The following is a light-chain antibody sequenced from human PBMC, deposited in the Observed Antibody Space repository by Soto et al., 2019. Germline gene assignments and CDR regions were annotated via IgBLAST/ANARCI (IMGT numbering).Light chain of an antibody. CDR2: DAS. CDR3: QQVNVYPST. J-gene: IGKJ4*01. CDR1: QSISSW. Sequence: DIQMTQSPSSLSASVVDRFTITFLASQSISSWLAWYQQKPGKAPNLLIYDASTLHSGVPSRFSGGGSGTDFTLTISSLQPEDFATYYCQQVNVYPSTFGGGTKVDIK. V-gene: IGKV1-12*02.